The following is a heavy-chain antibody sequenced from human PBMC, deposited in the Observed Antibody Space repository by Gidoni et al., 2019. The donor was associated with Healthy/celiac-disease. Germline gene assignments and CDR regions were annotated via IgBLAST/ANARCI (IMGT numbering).Heavy chain of an antibody. CDR3: ARGSSGYYRYYFDY. V-gene: IGHV4-34*01. D-gene: IGHD3-22*01. CDR1: GGSFSGYY. Sequence: QVQLQQWGAGLLKPSETLSLTCAVYGGSFSGYYWSWIRQPPGKGLEWIGEINHSGSTNYNPSLKSRVTISVDTSKNQFSLKLSSVTAADTAVYYCARGSSGYYRYYFDYWGQGTLVTVSS. J-gene: IGHJ4*02. CDR2: INHSGST.